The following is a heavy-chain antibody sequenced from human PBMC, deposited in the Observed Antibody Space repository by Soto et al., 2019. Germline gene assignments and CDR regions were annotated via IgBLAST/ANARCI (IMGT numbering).Heavy chain of an antibody. Sequence: PSETLSLTCTVSGGSISSSSYYWGWIRQPPGKGLEWIGSIYYSGSTYYNPSLKSRVTISVDTSKNQFSLKLSSVTAADTAVYYCARHYGARAENMVRAFGWLYPWGRGTLVTVSS. CDR1: GGSISSSSYY. CDR3: ARHYGARAENMVRAFGWLYP. CDR2: IYYSGST. V-gene: IGHV4-39*01. D-gene: IGHD3-10*01. J-gene: IGHJ5*02.